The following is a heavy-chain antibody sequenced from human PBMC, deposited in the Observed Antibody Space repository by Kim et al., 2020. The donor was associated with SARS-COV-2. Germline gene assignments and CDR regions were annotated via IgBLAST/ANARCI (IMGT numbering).Heavy chain of an antibody. J-gene: IGHJ6*03. CDR1: GFTFSSYG. V-gene: IGHV3-30*18. D-gene: IGHD2-2*01. CDR3: AKTDCSSTSCYYYYYYY. Sequence: GGSLRLSCAASGFTFSSYGMHWVRQAPGKGLEWVAVISYDGSNKYYADSVKGRFTISRDNSKNTLYLQMNSLRAEDTAVYYCAKTDCSSTSCYYYYYYY. CDR2: ISYDGSNK.